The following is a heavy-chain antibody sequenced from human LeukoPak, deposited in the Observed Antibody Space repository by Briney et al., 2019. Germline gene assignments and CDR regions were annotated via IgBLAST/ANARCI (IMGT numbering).Heavy chain of an antibody. D-gene: IGHD3-22*01. CDR1: GFTFSRYA. Sequence: GSLRLSCSASGFTFSRYAMNWVRQAPGKGLEYVSAISTDGGSTYYADSVKGRFTISRDNSKNTLYLQMNSLRAEDTAVYYCAKDVTSTSSYYYDSSGVFDYWGQGTLVTVSS. CDR2: ISTDGGST. V-gene: IGHV3-64*04. J-gene: IGHJ4*02. CDR3: AKDVTSTSSYYYDSSGVFDY.